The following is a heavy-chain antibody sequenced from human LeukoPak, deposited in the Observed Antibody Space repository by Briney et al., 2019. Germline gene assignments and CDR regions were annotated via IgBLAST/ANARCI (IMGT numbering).Heavy chain of an antibody. D-gene: IGHD3-3*01. Sequence: PGGSLRLSCAASGFTFSSYEMNWVRQAPGKGLEWVSYISSSGSTIYYADSVKGRFTISRDNAKNSLYLQMNSLRAEDTAVYYCARDYDFRSGFDYWGQGTLVTVSS. V-gene: IGHV3-48*03. J-gene: IGHJ4*02. CDR2: ISSSGSTI. CDR3: ARDYDFRSGFDY. CDR1: GFTFSSYE.